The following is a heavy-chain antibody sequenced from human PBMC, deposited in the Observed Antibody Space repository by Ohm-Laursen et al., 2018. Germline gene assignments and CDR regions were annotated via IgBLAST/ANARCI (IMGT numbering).Heavy chain of an antibody. J-gene: IGHJ4*02. D-gene: IGHD1-26*01. CDR3: ARVWVGASGSDY. V-gene: IGHV3-53*01. CDR2: IHSGGST. CDR1: GFIVSNSY. Sequence: SLRLSCTASGFIVSNSYMSWVRKAPGEGLGWVSAIHSGGSTYYADSVKGRFTISRDNSKNTLYLQMNSLRAEDAAVYYCARVWVGASGSDYWGQGTLVTVSS.